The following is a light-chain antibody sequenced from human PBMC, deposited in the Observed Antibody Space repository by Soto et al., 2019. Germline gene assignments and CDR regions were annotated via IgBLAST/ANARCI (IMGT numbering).Light chain of an antibody. CDR2: GTS. J-gene: IGKJ5*01. CDR1: QSVGDT. CDR3: QQYYTWPRT. V-gene: IGKV3-15*01. Sequence: EVVLTQSPATLSLSPGERATLSCRASQSVGDTYLAWYQQKPGQAPRLLFYGTSTGATGLPARFSGSGSGTEFTLTINSRQAEECTVYYCQQYYTWPRTFGQGTRLEIK.